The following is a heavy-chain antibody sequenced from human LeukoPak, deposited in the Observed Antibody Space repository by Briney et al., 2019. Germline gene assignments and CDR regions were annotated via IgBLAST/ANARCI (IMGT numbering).Heavy chain of an antibody. D-gene: IGHD5-18*01. J-gene: IGHJ6*04. CDR3: AKGGDTAMVSSYYGMDV. Sequence: PGRSLRLSCAASGFTFSSYGMHWVRRAPGKGLEWVAVVSYDGSNKYYADSVKGRFTISRDNSKNTLYLQMNSLRAEDTAVYYCAKGGDTAMVSSYYGMDVWGKGTTVTVSS. CDR2: VSYDGSNK. V-gene: IGHV3-30*18. CDR1: GFTFSSYG.